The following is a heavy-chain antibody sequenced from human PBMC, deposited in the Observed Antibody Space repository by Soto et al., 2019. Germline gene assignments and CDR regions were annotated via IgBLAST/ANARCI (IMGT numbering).Heavy chain of an antibody. CDR3: AKDSNYGDYGGDY. J-gene: IGHJ4*02. CDR2: ISYDGSNK. D-gene: IGHD4-17*01. CDR1: GFTFSSYG. Sequence: QVQLVESGGGVVQPGRSLRLSCAASGFTFSSYGMHWVRQAPGKGLEWVAVISYDGSNKYYADSVKGRFTISRDNSKNTLYLQMNSLRAEDTAVYYCAKDSNYGDYGGDYWGQGTLVTVSS. V-gene: IGHV3-30*18.